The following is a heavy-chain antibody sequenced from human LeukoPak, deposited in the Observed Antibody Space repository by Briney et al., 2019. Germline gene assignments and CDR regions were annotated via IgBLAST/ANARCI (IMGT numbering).Heavy chain of an antibody. V-gene: IGHV1-69*04. CDR2: IIPILGIA. CDR1: GGTSSSYA. Sequence: SVKVSCKASGGTSSSYAISWVRQAPAQGLEWMVRIIPILGIANHAQNFQDSVTITSHKPTNTSYIAHSSLRSHDTPVYYCATIRGVDALEYYFDYWGEGTLVTVSS. CDR3: ATIRGVDALEYYFDY. J-gene: IGHJ4*02. D-gene: IGHD3-10*01.